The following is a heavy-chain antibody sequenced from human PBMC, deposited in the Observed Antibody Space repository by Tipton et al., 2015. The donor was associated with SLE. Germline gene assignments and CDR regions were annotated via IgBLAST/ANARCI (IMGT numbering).Heavy chain of an antibody. CDR1: GGTFSSYA. CDR3: ATVPGVHGINYYYYGIDV. Sequence: QSGAEVKKPGSSVKVSCKASGGTFSSYAISWVRQAPGQGLEWMGGVIPIFGSANYAQKFQGRVTITADESTSTAYMELSSLRSEDTALFYCATVPGVHGINYYYYGIDVWGQGTTVTVSS. CDR2: VIPIFGSA. V-gene: IGHV1-69*01. J-gene: IGHJ6*02. D-gene: IGHD1-1*01.